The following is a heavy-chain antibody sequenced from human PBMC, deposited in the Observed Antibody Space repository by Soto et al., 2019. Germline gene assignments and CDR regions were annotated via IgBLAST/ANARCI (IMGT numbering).Heavy chain of an antibody. V-gene: IGHV4-4*02. CDR1: SGSISSSNW. D-gene: IGHD3-9*01. CDR2: IYHSGST. Sequence: QVQLQESGPGLVKPSGTLSLTCAVSSGSISSSNWWSWVRQPPRKGLEGIGEIYHSGSTNYNPSLKSRVTISVDKSKNQFSLKLSSVTAADTAVYYCATIIGDILFYRFDYWGQGTLVTVSS. CDR3: ATIIGDILFYRFDY. J-gene: IGHJ4*02.